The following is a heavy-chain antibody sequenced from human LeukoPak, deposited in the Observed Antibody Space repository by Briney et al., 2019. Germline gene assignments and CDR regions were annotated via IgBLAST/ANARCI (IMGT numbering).Heavy chain of an antibody. D-gene: IGHD2-2*01. J-gene: IGHJ6*02. CDR1: GFTFSSYA. Sequence: GRSLRLSCAASGFTFSSYAMHWVRQAPGKGLEWVAVISYDGSNKYYADSVEGRFTISRDNSKNTLYLQMNSLRAEDTAVYYCARDHPEVPAAIRYYGMDVWGQGTTVTVSS. CDR2: ISYDGSNK. CDR3: ARDHPEVPAAIRYYGMDV. V-gene: IGHV3-30-3*01.